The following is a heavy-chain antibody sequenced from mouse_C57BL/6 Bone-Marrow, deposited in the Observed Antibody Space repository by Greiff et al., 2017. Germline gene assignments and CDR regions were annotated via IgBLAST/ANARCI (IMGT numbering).Heavy chain of an antibody. Sequence: QVQLQQSGAELVKPGASVTMSCKASGYTFTTYSIEWMKQNHGKSLEWIGNFHPYNDDTNYNEKFKGKATMTVEKSSSTVYLELSRLTSDDSAVYDCASADDGFGVAYWGQGTLVTVSA. V-gene: IGHV1-47*01. CDR1: GYTFTTYS. D-gene: IGHD2-3*01. J-gene: IGHJ3*01. CDR2: FHPYNDDT. CDR3: ASADDGFGVAY.